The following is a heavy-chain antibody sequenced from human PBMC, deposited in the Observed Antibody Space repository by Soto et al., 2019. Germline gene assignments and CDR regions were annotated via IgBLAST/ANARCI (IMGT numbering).Heavy chain of an antibody. CDR1: GYTFTGYY. V-gene: IGHV1-2*04. Sequence: ASVKVSCKASGYTFTGYYMHWVRQAPGQGLEWMGWINPNSGGTNYAQKFQGWVTMTRDTSISTAYMELSRLRSDDTAVYYCARGATYYYGSSGYYFTATPLEMRYYFDYWGQGTLVTVSS. D-gene: IGHD3-22*01. CDR3: ARGATYYYGSSGYYFTATPLEMRYYFDY. J-gene: IGHJ4*02. CDR2: INPNSGGT.